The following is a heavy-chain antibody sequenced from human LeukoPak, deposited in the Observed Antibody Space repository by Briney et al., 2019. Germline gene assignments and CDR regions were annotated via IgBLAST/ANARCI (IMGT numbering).Heavy chain of an antibody. CDR1: GGSISSRSNY. CDR3: ARDRSSGWYQKLWGLGY. V-gene: IGHV4-39*07. CDR2: INYSGST. Sequence: TSETLSLTCTVSGGSISSRSNYWGWIRQPPGKGLEWIGSINYSGSTYYNPSLKSRVTISVDTSKNQFSLKLSSVTAADTAVYYCARDRSSGWYQKLWGLGYWGQGTLVTVSS. D-gene: IGHD6-19*01. J-gene: IGHJ4*02.